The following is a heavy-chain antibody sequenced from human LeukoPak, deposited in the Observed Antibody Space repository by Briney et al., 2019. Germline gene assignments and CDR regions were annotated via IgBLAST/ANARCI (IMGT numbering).Heavy chain of an antibody. V-gene: IGHV6-1*01. J-gene: IGHJ5*02. D-gene: IGHD6-13*01. Sequence: SQTLSLTCAISGDSVSSNSAAWNWIRQSPSRGLEWLGRTYYRSKWYNDYAVSVKSRITINPDTSENQFSLQLNSVTPEDTAVYYCARDDSSSWYWFNWFDPWGQGTLVTVSS. CDR2: TYYRSKWYN. CDR3: ARDDSSSWYWFNWFDP. CDR1: GDSVSSNSAA.